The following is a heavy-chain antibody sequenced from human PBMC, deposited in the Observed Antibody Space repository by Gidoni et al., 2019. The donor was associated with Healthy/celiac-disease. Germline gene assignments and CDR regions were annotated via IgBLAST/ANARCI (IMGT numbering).Heavy chain of an antibody. CDR2: IYWDDDQ. V-gene: IGHV2-5*02. J-gene: IGHJ5*02. CDR3: AHSRPYYDSSGYPPNNWFDP. D-gene: IGHD3-22*01. Sequence: QITLKESGPTLVKPTQTLTLTCTFPGFSLTTSGVGLGWIRQPPGKALEWLALIYWDDDQRYSPSLKSRLTITKETSRKQVVLTMTNMDPVDTATYYCAHSRPYYDSSGYPPNNWFDPWGQGTLVTVSS. CDR1: GFSLTTSGVG.